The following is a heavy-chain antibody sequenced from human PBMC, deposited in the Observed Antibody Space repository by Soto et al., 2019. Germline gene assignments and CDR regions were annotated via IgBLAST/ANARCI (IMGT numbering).Heavy chain of an antibody. D-gene: IGHD2-15*01. CDR2: IYHSGST. CDR1: GGSISSGGYS. V-gene: IGHV4-30-2*03. CDR3: ARLYCSGGSCHSHYYYGMDV. J-gene: IGHJ6*02. Sequence: PSETLTLTCAVSGGSISSGGYSWSWIRQPPGKGLEWIGYIYHSGSTYYNPSLKSRVTISVDTSKNQFSLKLSSVTAADTAVYYCARLYCSGGSCHSHYYYGMDVWGQGTTVTVSS.